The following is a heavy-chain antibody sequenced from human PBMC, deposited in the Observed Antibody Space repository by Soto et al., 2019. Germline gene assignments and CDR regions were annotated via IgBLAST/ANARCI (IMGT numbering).Heavy chain of an antibody. CDR1: GFTFSNYA. Sequence: EVQLLESGGGLVQPGGSLRLSCAASGFTFSNYAMSWVRQAPGKGLEWVSVISNNGGSTYYADSVKGRFTISRDNSKDTWYLPVNSLRTKDTAVYYCAKYESAGYYYSDYWGQGSLVTVSS. D-gene: IGHD3-22*01. CDR2: ISNNGGST. V-gene: IGHV3-23*01. CDR3: AKYESAGYYYSDY. J-gene: IGHJ4*02.